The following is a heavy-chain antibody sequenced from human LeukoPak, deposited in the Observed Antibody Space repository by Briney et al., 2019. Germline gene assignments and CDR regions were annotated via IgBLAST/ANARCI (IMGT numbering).Heavy chain of an antibody. CDR2: IYYSGST. Sequence: PSETLSLTCTVSGGSISSSSYYWGWIRQPPGKGLEWIGSIYYSGSTYYNPSLKSRVTISVDTPKNQFSLKLSSVTAADTAVYYCARTVTTFFFDYWGQGTPVTVSS. CDR1: GGSISSSSYY. CDR3: ARTVTTFFFDY. V-gene: IGHV4-39*01. D-gene: IGHD4-17*01. J-gene: IGHJ4*02.